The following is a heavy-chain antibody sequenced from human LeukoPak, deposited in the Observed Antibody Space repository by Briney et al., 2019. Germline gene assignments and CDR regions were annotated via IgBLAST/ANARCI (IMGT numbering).Heavy chain of an antibody. CDR1: GFTFSSYA. CDR2: INAGNGNT. V-gene: IGHV1-3*01. J-gene: IGHJ6*02. Sequence: GGSLRLSCAASGFTFSSYAMHWVRQAPGQRLEWMGWINAGNGNTKYSQKFQGRVTITRDTSASTAYMELSSLRSEDTAVYYCARARVIALEWPTRMDVWGQGTTVTVSS. D-gene: IGHD3-3*01. CDR3: ARARVIALEWPTRMDV.